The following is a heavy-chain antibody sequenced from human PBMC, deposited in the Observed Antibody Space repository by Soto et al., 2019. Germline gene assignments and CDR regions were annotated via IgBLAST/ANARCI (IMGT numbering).Heavy chain of an antibody. CDR2: INHSGST. CDR3: ARGFYYGSGSYYRNPYYYYYMDV. V-gene: IGHV4-34*01. D-gene: IGHD3-10*01. CDR1: GGSFSGYY. Sequence: PSETLSLTCAVYGGSFSGYYWSWIRQPPGKGLEWIGEINHSGSTNYNPSLKSRVTISVDTSKNQFSLKLSSVTAADTAVYYCARGFYYGSGSYYRNPYYYYYMDVWGKGTTVTVSS. J-gene: IGHJ6*03.